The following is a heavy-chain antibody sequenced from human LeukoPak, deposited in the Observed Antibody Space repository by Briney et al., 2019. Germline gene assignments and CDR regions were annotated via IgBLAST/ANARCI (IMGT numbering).Heavy chain of an antibody. CDR3: ARGRSNYYGMDV. CDR2: IYYNGNT. Sequence: PSETLSLTCSVSDGSINSYYWNWIRRPPGKGLEWIGYIYYNGNTNYSPSLKSRVTMSVATSKNLFSLKVSSVTAADTAVYYCARGRSNYYGMDVWGQGTTVTVSS. D-gene: IGHD1-26*01. J-gene: IGHJ6*02. CDR1: DGSINSYY. V-gene: IGHV4-59*01.